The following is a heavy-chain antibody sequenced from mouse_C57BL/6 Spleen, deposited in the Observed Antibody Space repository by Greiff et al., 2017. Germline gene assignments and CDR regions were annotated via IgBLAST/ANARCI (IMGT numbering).Heavy chain of an antibody. CDR1: GYTFTSYW. CDR3: AGLRWNFAY. Sequence: VQLQQPGAELVKPGASVKLSCKASGYTFTSYWMQWVKQRPGQGLEWIGEIDPSDSYTNYNQKFKGKATLTVDTSSSTAYMPLSSLTSEDSAVYYCAGLRWNFAYWGQGTLVTVSA. J-gene: IGHJ3*01. CDR2: IDPSDSYT. D-gene: IGHD1-1*01. V-gene: IGHV1-50*01.